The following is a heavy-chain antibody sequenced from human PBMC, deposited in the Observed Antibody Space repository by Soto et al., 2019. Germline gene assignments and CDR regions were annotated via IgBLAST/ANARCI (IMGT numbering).Heavy chain of an antibody. Sequence: VKVSCKASGYSFSGYYMYWVRQAPGQGLEWMGWINPNSGGTNYAQKFQGRVTMTRDTSISTAYMELSRLRSDDTAVYYCARDRDCSSSSCYGMDVWGQGTTVTVSS. D-gene: IGHD2-2*01. CDR1: GYSFSGYY. CDR3: ARDRDCSSSSCYGMDV. J-gene: IGHJ6*02. V-gene: IGHV1-2*02. CDR2: INPNSGGT.